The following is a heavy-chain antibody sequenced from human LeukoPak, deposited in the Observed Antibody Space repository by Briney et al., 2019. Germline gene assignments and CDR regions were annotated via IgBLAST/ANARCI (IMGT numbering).Heavy chain of an antibody. Sequence: GGSLRPSCAASGFTFSSYWMSWVRQAPGKGLEWVANIKQDGSEKYYVDSVKGRFTISRDNAKDSLYLQMNSLRAEDTAVYYCARGDIVATTERLFDYWGQGTLVTVSS. CDR2: IKQDGSEK. CDR1: GFTFSSYW. D-gene: IGHD5-12*01. J-gene: IGHJ4*02. V-gene: IGHV3-7*01. CDR3: ARGDIVATTERLFDY.